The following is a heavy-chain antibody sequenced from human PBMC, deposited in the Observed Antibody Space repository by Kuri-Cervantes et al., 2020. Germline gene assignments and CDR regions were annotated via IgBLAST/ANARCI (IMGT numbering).Heavy chain of an antibody. Sequence: ASVKVYCKASGYTFTSYDINWVRQATGQGLEWMGWMNPNSGNTGYAQKFQGRVTMTRNTSISTAYMELSSLRSEDTAVYYCAREARDYDFWSGYRDYWGQGTLVTVSS. D-gene: IGHD3-3*01. CDR3: AREARDYDFWSGYRDY. CDR1: GYTFTSYD. J-gene: IGHJ4*02. CDR2: MNPNSGNT. V-gene: IGHV1-8*01.